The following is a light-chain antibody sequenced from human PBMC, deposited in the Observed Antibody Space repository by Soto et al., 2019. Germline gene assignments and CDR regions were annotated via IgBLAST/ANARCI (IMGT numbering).Light chain of an antibody. CDR2: RDD. Sequence: NFMLTQPHSVSESPGKTITISCARSRGSVASYYVQRFQQRPGSAPTTIIYRDDQRPSGVPDRFSASVDSSSNSASLTISGLKTEDEADYYCQSYDRTNVVFGGGTKLTVL. J-gene: IGLJ2*01. CDR1: RGSVASYY. V-gene: IGLV6-57*03. CDR3: QSYDRTNVV.